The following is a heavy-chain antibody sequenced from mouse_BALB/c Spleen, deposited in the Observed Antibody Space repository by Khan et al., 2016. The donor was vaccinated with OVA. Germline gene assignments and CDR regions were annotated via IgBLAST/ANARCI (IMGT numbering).Heavy chain of an antibody. D-gene: IGHD2-2*01. J-gene: IGHJ3*01. CDR2: ILHGSVSI. V-gene: IGHV1-9*01. Sequence: QVQLQQSGADLMKPAASVKISCKAIGYTFSSDWIEWVKQRPGHGIEWIGDILHGSVSIKYNAKFKDKATFTANTSSNTAYMQLSSLTSEDSAVYHCARGGYGGFAYWGQGTLVTVSA. CDR1: GYTFSSDW. CDR3: ARGGYGGFAY.